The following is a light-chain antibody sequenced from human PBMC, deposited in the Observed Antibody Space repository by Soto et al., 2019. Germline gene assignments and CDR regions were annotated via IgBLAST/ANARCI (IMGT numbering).Light chain of an antibody. CDR2: DVS. CDR1: SSDVGGYNY. CDR3: RSYTRSRTVV. J-gene: IGLJ2*01. V-gene: IGLV2-14*01. Sequence: QSALTQPASVSGSPGQSITISCTGTSSDVGGYNYVSWYQQHPGKAPKLMIYDVSNRPSGVSNRFSGSKSGNTASLTISGLQAEDADAYYFRSYTRSRTVVFGGGTKLTVL.